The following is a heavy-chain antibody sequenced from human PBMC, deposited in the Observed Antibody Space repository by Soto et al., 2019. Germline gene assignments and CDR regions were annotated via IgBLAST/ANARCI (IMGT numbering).Heavy chain of an antibody. D-gene: IGHD3-22*01. V-gene: IGHV3-48*02. CDR1: GFTFSSYS. Sequence: GSLRLSCAASGFTFSSYSMNWVRQAPGKGLEWFSYISSSSSTIYYADSVKGRFTISRDNAKNSLYLQMNSLRDEDTAVYYCARDLDYYDSSGYLRLDAFDIWGQGTMVTVSS. CDR3: ARDLDYYDSSGYLRLDAFDI. CDR2: ISSSSSTI. J-gene: IGHJ3*02.